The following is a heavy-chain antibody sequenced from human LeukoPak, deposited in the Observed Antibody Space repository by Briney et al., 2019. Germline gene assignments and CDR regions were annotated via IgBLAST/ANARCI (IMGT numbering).Heavy chain of an antibody. J-gene: IGHJ4*02. D-gene: IGHD3-16*01. Sequence: GGSLRLSCAASGFTFSSYGMHWVRQAPGKGLEWVAVISYDGSNKYYADSVKGRFTISRDNSKNTLYLQMNSLRAEDTAVYYCAKDAGGDHQSWGQGTLVTVSS. CDR2: ISYDGSNK. V-gene: IGHV3-30*18. CDR3: AKDAGGDHQS. CDR1: GFTFSSYG.